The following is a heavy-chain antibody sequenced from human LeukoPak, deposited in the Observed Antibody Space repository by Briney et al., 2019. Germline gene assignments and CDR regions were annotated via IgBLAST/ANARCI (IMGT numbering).Heavy chain of an antibody. D-gene: IGHD3-3*02. Sequence: GGSLRLSCAAPGFTYSSYGMHWVHQAPGKGLEWVPVIQSGGITDHADSVKGRFTISRDNAKNSLYLHMNSLRAEDTAVYYCARSIFDPPFYYMDVWDKGTTVTVSS. CDR3: ARSIFDPPFYYMDV. CDR1: GFTYSSYG. CDR2: IQSGGIT. J-gene: IGHJ6*03. V-gene: IGHV3-NL1*01.